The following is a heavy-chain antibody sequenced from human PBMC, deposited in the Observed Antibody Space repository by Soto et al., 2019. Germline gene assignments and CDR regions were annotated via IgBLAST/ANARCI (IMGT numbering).Heavy chain of an antibody. CDR2: LYYSGST. CDR3: ERGYCSGGSCYSGHGFDI. CDR1: GASISSGGFY. V-gene: IGHV4-31*03. Sequence: SETLSLTCTVSGASISSGGFYWSWIRQHPGKALEWIGFLYYSGSTYYNPSLRSRLTIYVDTSKNQFSLTLSSVTAADTAVYYCERGYCSGGSCYSGHGFDIWGQGTMVTVSS. D-gene: IGHD2-15*01. J-gene: IGHJ3*02.